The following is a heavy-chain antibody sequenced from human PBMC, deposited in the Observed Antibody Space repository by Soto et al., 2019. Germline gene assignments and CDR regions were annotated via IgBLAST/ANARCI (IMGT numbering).Heavy chain of an antibody. Sequence: ASVKVSCKASGYTFTSYYMHWVRQAPGRGLEWMGIINPSGGSTSYAQKFQGRVTMTRDTSTSTVYMELSSLRSEDTAVYYCARGRRITMIVVDLVRGGYYYYYGMDVWGQGTTVTVSS. D-gene: IGHD3-22*01. CDR3: ARGRRITMIVVDLVRGGYYYYYGMDV. J-gene: IGHJ6*02. CDR2: INPSGGST. CDR1: GYTFTSYY. V-gene: IGHV1-46*01.